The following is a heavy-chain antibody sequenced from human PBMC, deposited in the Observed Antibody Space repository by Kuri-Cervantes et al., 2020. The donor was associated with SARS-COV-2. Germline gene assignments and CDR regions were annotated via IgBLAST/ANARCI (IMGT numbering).Heavy chain of an antibody. CDR3: AKDQHGIVVVVAAIDY. Sequence: GESLKISCAASGFTFTSHAMHWVRQAPGKGLEWVALISYDGSNKFYADSVKGRFTISRDNSKNTLYLQMNSLRAEDTAVYYCAKDQHGIVVVVAAIDYWGQGTLVTVSS. CDR1: GFTFTSHA. CDR2: ISYDGSNK. J-gene: IGHJ4*02. V-gene: IGHV3-30*18. D-gene: IGHD2-15*01.